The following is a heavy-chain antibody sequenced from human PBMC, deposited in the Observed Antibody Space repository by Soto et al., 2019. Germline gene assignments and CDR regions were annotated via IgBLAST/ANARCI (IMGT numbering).Heavy chain of an antibody. D-gene: IGHD3-10*01. CDR2: VSYDGXNX. Sequence: TXSNYAMHWVRQAPGKGLEWVALVSYDGXNXXXEAXXNGXXXXXXXNXXTKXXXQMNRLRVDDSAMYYCARDPTMVRGADPSHWGQGTLVTVSS. CDR1: TXSNYA. J-gene: IGHJ4*02. V-gene: IGHV3-33*05. CDR3: ARDPTMVRGADPSH.